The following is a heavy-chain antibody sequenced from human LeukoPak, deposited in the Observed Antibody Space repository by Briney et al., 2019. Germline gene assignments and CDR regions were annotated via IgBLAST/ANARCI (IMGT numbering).Heavy chain of an antibody. CDR1: GYSMSSGYY. D-gene: IGHD3-22*01. Sequence: SGTLSLTCTVSGYSMSSGYYWGWIRQPPGRGLEWIGSIYHSGSTYYNPSLKSRVTISVDKSKNQFSLKLSSVTAADTAVYYCASGSYDSSGYYPALDYWGQGTLVTVSS. CDR2: IYHSGST. CDR3: ASGSYDSSGYYPALDY. V-gene: IGHV4-38-2*02. J-gene: IGHJ4*02.